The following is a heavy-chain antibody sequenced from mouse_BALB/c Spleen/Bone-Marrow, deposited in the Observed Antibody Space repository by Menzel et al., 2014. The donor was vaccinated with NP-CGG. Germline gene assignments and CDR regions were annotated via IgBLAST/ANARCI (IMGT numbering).Heavy chain of an antibody. V-gene: IGHV1-47*01. CDR3: ARGAYGLFDY. CDR2: FHPYDDDT. J-gene: IGHJ2*01. D-gene: IGHD6-5*01. Sequence: QVQLQQSGAELVKPGAPVKMSCKAFGYPFTTYPIEWMRQNHGKNLEWIGNFHPYDDDTKYNEQFKGKAKLTVDKSSTTVSLELSRLTSDDSAVYYCARGAYGLFDYWGQGTTLTVSS. CDR1: GYPFTTYP.